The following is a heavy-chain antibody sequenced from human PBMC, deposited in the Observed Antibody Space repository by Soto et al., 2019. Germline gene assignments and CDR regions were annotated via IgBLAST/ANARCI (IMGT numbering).Heavy chain of an antibody. D-gene: IGHD6-13*01. CDR2: IYYSGST. CDR1: GGSISSSSYY. V-gene: IGHV4-39*01. J-gene: IGHJ6*02. Sequence: QLQLQESGPGLVKPSETLSLTCTVSGGSISSSSYYWGWIRQPPGKGLEWIGSIYYSGSTYYNPSLKSRVTISVDTSKNQFSLKLSSVTAADTAVYYCASTGPGIAAAGTGYYYGMDVWGQGTKVTVSS. CDR3: ASTGPGIAAAGTGYYYGMDV.